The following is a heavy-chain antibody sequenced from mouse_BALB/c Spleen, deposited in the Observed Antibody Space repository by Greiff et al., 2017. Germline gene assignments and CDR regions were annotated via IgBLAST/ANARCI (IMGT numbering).Heavy chain of an antibody. D-gene: IGHD2-1*01. CDR1: GFSLTSYG. CDR2: IWAGGST. V-gene: IGHV2-9*02. Sequence: VKLVESGPGLVAPSQSLSITCTVSGFSLTSYGVHWVRQPPGKGLEWLGVIWAGGSTNYNSALMSRLSISKDNSKSQVFLKMNSLQTDDTAMYYCARYYGNYVSYAMDYWGQGTSVTVSS. J-gene: IGHJ4*01. CDR3: ARYYGNYVSYAMDY.